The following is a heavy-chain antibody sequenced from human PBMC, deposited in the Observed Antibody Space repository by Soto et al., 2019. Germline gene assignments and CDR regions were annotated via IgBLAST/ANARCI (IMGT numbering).Heavy chain of an antibody. J-gene: IGHJ5*02. D-gene: IGHD2-21*02. V-gene: IGHV4-31*03. CDR3: ARGLHPDCGGDCYSHWFDP. Sequence: SETLSLTCTVSGGSISSGGYYWSWIRQHPGKGLEWIGYIYYSGSTYYNPSLKSRVTISVDTSKNQFSLKLSSVTAADTAVYYCARGLHPDCGGDCYSHWFDPWGQGTLVTVSS. CDR2: IYYSGST. CDR1: GGSISSGGYY.